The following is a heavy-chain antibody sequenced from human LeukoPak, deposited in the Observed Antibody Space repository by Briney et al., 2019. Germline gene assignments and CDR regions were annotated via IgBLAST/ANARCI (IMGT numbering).Heavy chain of an antibody. Sequence: SCKASGGTFSSHAMSWVRQAPGKGLERVSAISGSGGSTYYADSVKGRFTISRDNSKNTLYLQMNSLRAEDTAVYYCALWLDGSGSYPYYLDYWGQGTLVTVSS. CDR2: ISGSGGST. V-gene: IGHV3-23*01. CDR3: ALWLDGSGSYPYYLDY. J-gene: IGHJ4*02. CDR1: GGTFSSHA. D-gene: IGHD3-10*01.